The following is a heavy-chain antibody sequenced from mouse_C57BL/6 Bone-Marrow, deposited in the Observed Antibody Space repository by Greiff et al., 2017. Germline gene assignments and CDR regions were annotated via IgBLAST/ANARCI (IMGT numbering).Heavy chain of an antibody. J-gene: IGHJ4*01. D-gene: IGHD1-1*01. Sequence: EVKLMESGGGLVKPGGSLKLSCAASGFTFSDYGMHWVRQAPEKGLEWVAYISSGSSTIYYADTVKGRFTISRDNAKNTLFLQMTSLRSEDTAMYYCARPYYYGSSYVESYYAMDYWGQGTSVTVSS. V-gene: IGHV5-17*01. CDR2: ISSGSSTI. CDR1: GFTFSDYG. CDR3: ARPYYYGSSYVESYYAMDY.